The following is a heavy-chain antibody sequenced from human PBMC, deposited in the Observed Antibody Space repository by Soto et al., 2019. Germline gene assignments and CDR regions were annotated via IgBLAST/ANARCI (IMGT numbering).Heavy chain of an antibody. D-gene: IGHD4-17*01. V-gene: IGHV3-9*01. CDR2: ISWNSGSI. CDR3: AKEWSGTVTTWGRDTDY. Sequence: GGSLRLSCAASGFTFDDYAMHWVRQAPGKGLEWVSGISWNSGSIGYADSVKGRFTISRDNAKNSLYLQMNSLRAEDTALYYCAKEWSGTVTTWGRDTDYWGQGTLDTVSS. J-gene: IGHJ4*02. CDR1: GFTFDDYA.